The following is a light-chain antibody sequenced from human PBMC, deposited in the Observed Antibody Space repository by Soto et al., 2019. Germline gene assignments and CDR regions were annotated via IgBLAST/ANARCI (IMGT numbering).Light chain of an antibody. Sequence: QSVLTQPASVSGSPGQSITISCTGTSSDDGSYKLVSWYQQHPGKAPKLMIYEVSKRPSGVSNRFSGSKSGNTASLTISGLQAEDEADYYCCSYAGSSYVFGTGTKVTVL. CDR2: EVS. CDR1: SSDDGSYKL. V-gene: IGLV2-23*02. J-gene: IGLJ1*01. CDR3: CSYAGSSYV.